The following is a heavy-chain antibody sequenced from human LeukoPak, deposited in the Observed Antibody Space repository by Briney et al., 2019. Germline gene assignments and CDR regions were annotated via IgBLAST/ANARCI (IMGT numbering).Heavy chain of an antibody. V-gene: IGHV1-46*01. J-gene: IGHJ4*02. Sequence: ASVKVSCKASGYTFTGYYMHWVRQAPGQGLEWMGIINPSGGSTSYAQKFQGRVTMTRDTSTSTVYMELSSLRSEDTAVYYCARDHIGRYDILTGYYFDYWGQGTLVTVSS. CDR1: GYTFTGYY. CDR2: INPSGGST. CDR3: ARDHIGRYDILTGYYFDY. D-gene: IGHD3-9*01.